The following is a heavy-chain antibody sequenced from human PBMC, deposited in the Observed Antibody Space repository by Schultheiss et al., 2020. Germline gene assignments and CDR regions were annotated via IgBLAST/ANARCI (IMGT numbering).Heavy chain of an antibody. Sequence: SETLPLTCAVYGGSFSGYYWSWIRQPPWKGLEWIGEINHSGSTNYNPSLKSRVTISVDTSKNQFSLKLSSVTAADTAVYYCASGGEVGGFTGQNYYYGMDVWGQGTTVTVSS. D-gene: IGHD3-16*01. CDR3: ASGGEVGGFTGQNYYYGMDV. CDR1: GGSFSGYY. CDR2: INHSGST. J-gene: IGHJ6*02. V-gene: IGHV4-34*01.